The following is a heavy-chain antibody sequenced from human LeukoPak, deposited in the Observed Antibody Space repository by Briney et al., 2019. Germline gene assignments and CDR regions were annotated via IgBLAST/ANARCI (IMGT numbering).Heavy chain of an antibody. Sequence: AASVKVSCKASGGTFSSYAISWVRQAPGQGLEWMGGIIPIFGTANYAQKFQGRVTITADESTSTAYMELSSLRSEDTAVYYCASLYRYSSGWYRWFDPWGQGTLVTVSS. CDR2: IIPIFGTA. CDR3: ASLYRYSSGWYRWFDP. V-gene: IGHV1-69*13. D-gene: IGHD6-19*01. J-gene: IGHJ5*02. CDR1: GGTFSSYA.